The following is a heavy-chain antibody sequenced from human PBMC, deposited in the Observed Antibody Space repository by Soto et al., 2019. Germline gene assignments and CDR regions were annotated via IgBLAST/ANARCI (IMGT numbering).Heavy chain of an antibody. CDR2: INGDGSST. CDR3: VRDFR. Sequence: EVQLVESEGGLVQPGGSLRLSCAASGFPFSNSWMSWVRQAPGKGLVWVSRINGDGSSTNYADSVKGRFTISRDNAMKTLHLQMNSLRVEDTAVYYCVRDFRWGQGTLVTVSS. V-gene: IGHV3-74*01. J-gene: IGHJ4*02. CDR1: GFPFSNSW.